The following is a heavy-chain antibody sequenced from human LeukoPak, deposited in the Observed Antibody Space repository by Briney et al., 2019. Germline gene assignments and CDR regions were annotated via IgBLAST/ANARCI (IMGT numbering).Heavy chain of an antibody. D-gene: IGHD6-19*01. CDR3: ARCFGVRAVGDRHINGWPPY. CDR2: VWYDGTKQ. Sequence: RGSLRDFCSASGFRFSSLRINWVRQAPGKGLEWVAHVWYDGTKQLYADSVNGRFTISRDNSRNTVYLQTDSLRAEDTAMYYCARCFGVRAVGDRHINGWPPYWRQGTLVTVSS. CDR1: GFRFSSLR. V-gene: IGHV3-33*01. J-gene: IGHJ4*02.